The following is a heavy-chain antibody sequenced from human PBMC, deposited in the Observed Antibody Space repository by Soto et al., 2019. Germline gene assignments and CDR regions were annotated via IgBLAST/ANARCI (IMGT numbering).Heavy chain of an antibody. J-gene: IGHJ3*02. Sequence: GGSLRLSCAASGFTFSSYAMSWVRQAPGKGLEWVSAISGSGGSTYYADSVKGRFTISRDNSKNTLYLQMNSLRAEDTAVYYCADVPVITDAFDIWGQGTMVTVSS. CDR3: ADVPVITDAFDI. CDR1: GFTFSSYA. CDR2: ISGSGGST. D-gene: IGHD2-21*01. V-gene: IGHV3-23*01.